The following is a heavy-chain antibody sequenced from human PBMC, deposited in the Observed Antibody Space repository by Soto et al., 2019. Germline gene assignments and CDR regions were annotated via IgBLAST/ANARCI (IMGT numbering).Heavy chain of an antibody. Sequence: QITLKESGPTLVKPTQTLTLTCTFSGFSLSTSGVGVGWIRQPPGKALEWLALIYWDDAKHYSPSLKSRLTITKATPKNQVALTMTNMDPVDKATYYCAHKGGGDRILDYWGQGTLVTVSS. D-gene: IGHD3-16*01. CDR1: GFSLSTSGVG. CDR3: AHKGGGDRILDY. J-gene: IGHJ4*02. CDR2: IYWDDAK. V-gene: IGHV2-5*02.